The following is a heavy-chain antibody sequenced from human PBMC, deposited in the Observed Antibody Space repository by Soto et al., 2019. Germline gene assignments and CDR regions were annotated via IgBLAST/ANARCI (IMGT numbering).Heavy chain of an antibody. Sequence: QVQLVQSGAEVKKPGASVKVSCKASGYTFTNSGINWVRQAPGQGLEWMGWISGYNGNTNYAQKLQDRVTMTTDTSTSTGYLGLRSLKTDGTAGDYCARGDSGWCSDYWGQGTLVTVSS. CDR1: GYTFTNSG. V-gene: IGHV1-18*01. D-gene: IGHD6-19*01. CDR2: ISGYNGNT. CDR3: ARGDSGWCSDY. J-gene: IGHJ4*02.